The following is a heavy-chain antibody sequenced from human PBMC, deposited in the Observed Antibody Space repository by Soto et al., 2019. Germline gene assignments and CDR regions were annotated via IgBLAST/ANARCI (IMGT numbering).Heavy chain of an antibody. D-gene: IGHD7-27*01. CDR2: ISETGSHT. CDR3: ARSLRATSPLTF. J-gene: IGHJ4*02. V-gene: IGHV3-11*06. CDR1: GFTFTDYH. Sequence: VQLVDSGGGLVKPGGSLRLSCEASGFTFTDYHMSWIRQAPGKGLEWVALISETGSHTVYAASVQGRFSISRDNARPSVFLQMNSLRSEDTAVYFCARSLRATSPLTFWGQGTPVTVTS.